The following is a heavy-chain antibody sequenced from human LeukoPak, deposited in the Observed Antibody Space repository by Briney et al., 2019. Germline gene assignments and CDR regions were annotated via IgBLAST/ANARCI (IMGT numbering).Heavy chain of an antibody. CDR1: GFTFTNAW. CDR3: AKGYSSSWYFDY. Sequence: GGSLRLSCAASGFTFTNAWMSWVRQAPGKGLEWVSSISSSSSYIYYADSVKGRFTISRDNAKNSLYLQMNSLRAEDTAVYYCAKGYSSSWYFDYWGQGTLVTVSS. J-gene: IGHJ4*02. CDR2: ISSSSSYI. V-gene: IGHV3-21*01. D-gene: IGHD6-13*01.